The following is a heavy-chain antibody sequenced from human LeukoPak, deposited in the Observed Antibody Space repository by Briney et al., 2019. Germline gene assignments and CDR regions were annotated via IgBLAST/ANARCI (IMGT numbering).Heavy chain of an antibody. CDR2: VNSDGSDT. CDR1: GFTFSSYW. V-gene: IGHV3-74*01. Sequence: GGSLRLSCAASGFTFSSYWMYWVRQAPGKGLVWVSRVNSDGSDTNYADSVKGRFTISRDNAKNTLYLQMNSLRAEDTAVYYCASWREWEPQLDYWGQGTLVTVSS. J-gene: IGHJ4*02. D-gene: IGHD1-26*01. CDR3: ASWREWEPQLDY.